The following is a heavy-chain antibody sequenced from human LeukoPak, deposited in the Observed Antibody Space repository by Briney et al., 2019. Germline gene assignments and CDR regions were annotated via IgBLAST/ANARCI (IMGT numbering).Heavy chain of an antibody. Sequence: GGSLRLSSAASGFTFSSYEMNWVRQAPGKGLEWVSYIGTRGSIIYYADSVKGRFTISRDNAKNSLYLQMNNLRAEDTAVYYCARDFGYYGSGSYPDYFDYWGQGTLVTVSS. CDR1: GFTFSSYE. CDR3: ARDFGYYGSGSYPDYFDY. J-gene: IGHJ4*02. V-gene: IGHV3-48*03. CDR2: IGTRGSII. D-gene: IGHD3-10*01.